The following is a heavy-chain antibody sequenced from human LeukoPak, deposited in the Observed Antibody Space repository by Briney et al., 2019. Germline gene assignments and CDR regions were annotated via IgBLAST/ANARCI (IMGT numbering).Heavy chain of an antibody. CDR3: ARRHYDFWSGSSDRPLDY. V-gene: IGHV1-3*01. D-gene: IGHD3-3*01. CDR1: GYTFTSYA. J-gene: IGHJ4*02. CDR2: INAGNGNT. Sequence: PVASVKVSCKASGYTFTSYAMHWVRQAPGQRLEWMGWINAGNGNTKYSQKFQGRVTITRDTSASTAYMELSSLRSEDTAVYYCARRHYDFWSGSSDRPLDYWGQGTLVTVSS.